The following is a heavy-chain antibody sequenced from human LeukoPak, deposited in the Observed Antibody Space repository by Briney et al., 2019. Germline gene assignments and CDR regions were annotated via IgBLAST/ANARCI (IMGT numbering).Heavy chain of an antibody. D-gene: IGHD4-17*01. V-gene: IGHV3-7*01. CDR2: IKQDGSEK. Sequence: PGGSLRLSCAASGFTFSSYWMSWVRQAPGKGLEGVAHIKQDGSEKYYVDSVKGRFTISRDNAKNSLYLQMNSLRAEDTAVYYCAREVDYGDYDPLFDYWGQGTLVTVSS. J-gene: IGHJ4*02. CDR3: AREVDYGDYDPLFDY. CDR1: GFTFSSYW.